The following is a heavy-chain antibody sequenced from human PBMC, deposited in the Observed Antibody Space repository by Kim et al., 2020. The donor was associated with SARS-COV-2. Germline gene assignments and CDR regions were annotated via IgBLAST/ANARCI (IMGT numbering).Heavy chain of an antibody. J-gene: IGHJ6*02. CDR2: ISAYNGNT. V-gene: IGHV1-18*04. CDR3: ASPRYCSSTSCYKNYYYYYGMDV. Sequence: ASVKVSCKASGYTFTSYGISWVRQAPGQGLEWMGWISAYNGNTNYAQKLQGRVTMTTDTSTSTAYMELRSLRSDDTAVYYCASPRYCSSTSCYKNYYYYYGMDVCGQGTTVTVSS. D-gene: IGHD2-2*02. CDR1: GYTFTSYG.